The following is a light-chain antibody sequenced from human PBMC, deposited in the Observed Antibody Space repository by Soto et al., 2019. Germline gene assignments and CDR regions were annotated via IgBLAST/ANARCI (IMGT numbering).Light chain of an antibody. J-gene: IGLJ1*01. V-gene: IGLV2-14*01. CDR2: EVS. CDR3: SSYTSRITRV. CDR1: SSDVGGYDY. Sequence: LTQPASVSGSPGQSITISCTGTSSDVGGYDYVSWYQQHPGKAPKLMIYEVSNRPSGVSNRFSGSKSGNTASLTISGLQAEDEADYYCSSYTSRITRVFGTGTKVTVL.